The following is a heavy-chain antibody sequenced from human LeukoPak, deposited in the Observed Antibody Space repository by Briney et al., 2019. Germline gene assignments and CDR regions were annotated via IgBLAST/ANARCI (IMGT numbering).Heavy chain of an antibody. CDR1: GFAFSSYW. CDR2: IGNDGSET. V-gene: IGHV3-74*03. CDR3: ARIGGINYFDY. Sequence: GGSLKLSCAASGFAFSSYWLVWLPPDPGEGLVWVSRIGNDGSETKYADSVKGRFTISRDNAKNTLYLQMNSLRVEDTAVYYCARIGGINYFDYWGQGTLVTVSS. J-gene: IGHJ4*02. D-gene: IGHD3-10*01.